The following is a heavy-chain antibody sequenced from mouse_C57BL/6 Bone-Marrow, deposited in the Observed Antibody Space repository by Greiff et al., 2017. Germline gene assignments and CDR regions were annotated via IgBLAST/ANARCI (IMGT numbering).Heavy chain of an antibody. D-gene: IGHD2-4*01. V-gene: IGHV14-2*01. Sequence: EVQREESGAELVKPGASVKLSCTASGFNIKDYYIHWVKQRTEQGLEWIGRIDPEDGETKYAPKFKDKATITADTSSNTAYLQLSSLTSEDSAVYYCTRSDNDDGTDYWGQGTTLTVSS. CDR2: IDPEDGET. CDR3: TRSDNDDGTDY. J-gene: IGHJ2*01. CDR1: GFNIKDYY.